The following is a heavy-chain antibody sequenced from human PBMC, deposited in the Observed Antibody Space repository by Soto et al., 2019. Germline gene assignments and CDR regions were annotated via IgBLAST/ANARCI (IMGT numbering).Heavy chain of an antibody. Sequence: ASVKVPCKASGYTFTSYYMHWVRQAPGQGLEWMGIINPSGGSTSYAQKFQGRVTMTRDTSTSTVYMELSSLRSEDTAVYYCARDSSGWYMTYYYYGMDVWGQGTTVTVSS. CDR1: GYTFTSYY. J-gene: IGHJ6*02. V-gene: IGHV1-46*01. CDR2: INPSGGST. D-gene: IGHD6-19*01. CDR3: ARDSSGWYMTYYYYGMDV.